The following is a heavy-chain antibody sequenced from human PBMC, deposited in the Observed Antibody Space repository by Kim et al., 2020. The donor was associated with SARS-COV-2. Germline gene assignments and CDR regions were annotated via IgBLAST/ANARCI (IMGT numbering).Heavy chain of an antibody. D-gene: IGHD2-2*01. J-gene: IGHJ3*02. CDR3: ARDIVVVPAAGAFDI. V-gene: IGHV1-46*01. Sequence: RKFQGRATMTRDTSTSTVYMELSSLRSEDTAVYYCARDIVVVPAAGAFDIWGQGTMVTVSS.